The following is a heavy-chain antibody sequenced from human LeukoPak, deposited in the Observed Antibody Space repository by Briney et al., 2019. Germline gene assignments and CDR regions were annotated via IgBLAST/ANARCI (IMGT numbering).Heavy chain of an antibody. CDR1: GYTFTGYY. D-gene: IGHD3-3*01. J-gene: IGHJ4*02. V-gene: IGHV1-2*06. CDR3: AWDKGDDFWSGYSYSFDY. Sequence: GASVKVSCKASGYTFTGYYMHWVRQAPGQGLERLGRINPNSGGTNYAQKFQGRVTMTRDTSISTAYMELSRLRSDDTAVYYCAWDKGDDFWSGYSYSFDYWGQGTLVTVSS. CDR2: INPNSGGT.